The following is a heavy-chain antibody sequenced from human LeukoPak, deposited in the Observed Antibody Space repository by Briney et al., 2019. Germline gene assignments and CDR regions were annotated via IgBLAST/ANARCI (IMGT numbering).Heavy chain of an antibody. CDR1: GFTFSSYA. CDR2: ISGSGGST. V-gene: IGHV3-23*01. CDR3: AKRVYDYVWGSYQDA. Sequence: PGGSLRLSCAASGFTFSSYAMSWVRQAPGKGLEWVSAISGSGGSTYYADSVKGRFTISRDNSKNTLYLQMNSLRAEDTAVYYCAKRVYDYVWGSYQDAWGQGTLVTVSS. D-gene: IGHD3-16*01. J-gene: IGHJ4*02.